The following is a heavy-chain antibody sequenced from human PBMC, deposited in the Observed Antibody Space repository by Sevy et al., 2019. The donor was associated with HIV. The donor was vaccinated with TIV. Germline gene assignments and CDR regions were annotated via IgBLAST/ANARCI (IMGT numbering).Heavy chain of an antibody. CDR1: GVTFSSYA. CDR3: AKDSGISAQVVVALRY. V-gene: IGHV3-23*01. D-gene: IGHD2-15*01. CDR2: ISGHGGST. J-gene: IGHJ4*02. Sequence: GGSLRLSCADSGVTFSSYAMSWVRQAPGKGLEWVSTISGHGGSTYYAGAVKGAFTISRDNSKKMVYLQMNSLRAEDTAVYYCAKDSGISAQVVVALRYWGQGTQVTVSS.